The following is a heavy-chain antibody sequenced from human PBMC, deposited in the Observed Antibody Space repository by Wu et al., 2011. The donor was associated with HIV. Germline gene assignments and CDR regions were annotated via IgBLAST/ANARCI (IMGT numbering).Heavy chain of an antibody. J-gene: IGHJ6*03. CDR1: GYTFTGYY. CDR2: INPRGGST. D-gene: IGHD2-8*01. CDR3: ARVYARYYYYYMDV. Sequence: QVQLVQSGAEVKKPGASVKVSCKASGYTFTGYYMHWVRQAPGQGLEWMGIINPRGGSTTYAQKFQGRVTLTSDTSTSTVSLELSGLRSEDTAVYYCARVYARYYYYYMDVWGKGTTVTVSS. V-gene: IGHV1-46*01.